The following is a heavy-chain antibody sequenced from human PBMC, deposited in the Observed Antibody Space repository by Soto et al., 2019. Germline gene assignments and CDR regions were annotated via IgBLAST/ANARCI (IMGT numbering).Heavy chain of an antibody. V-gene: IGHV1-69*02. Sequence: QVQLVQSGAEVKQPGSSVKVSCKASGGTFSSYTISWVRQAPGQGLEWMGRIIPILGIANYAQKFQGRVTITADKSTSTAYMELSSLRSEDTAVYYCASPPEGYCSGGSCLDYYMDVWGKGTTVTVSS. CDR2: IIPILGIA. CDR3: ASPPEGYCSGGSCLDYYMDV. J-gene: IGHJ6*03. CDR1: GGTFSSYT. D-gene: IGHD2-15*01.